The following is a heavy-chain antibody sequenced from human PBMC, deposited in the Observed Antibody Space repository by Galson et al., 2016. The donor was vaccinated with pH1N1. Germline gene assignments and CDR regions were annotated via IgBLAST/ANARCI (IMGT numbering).Heavy chain of an antibody. CDR2: IIPIFGTT. D-gene: IGHD3-10*01. J-gene: IGHJ6*02. Sequence: SVKVSCKASGGIFRNYPITWVRQAPGQGLEWMGRIIPIFGTTNYAQKFQGRVTVTADESTITAYMELSSLRSEDTAVYYCARPAQSGAGYQDYYGLDVWGQGTTVTVSS. CDR3: ARPAQSGAGYQDYYGLDV. V-gene: IGHV1-69*13. CDR1: GGIFRNYP.